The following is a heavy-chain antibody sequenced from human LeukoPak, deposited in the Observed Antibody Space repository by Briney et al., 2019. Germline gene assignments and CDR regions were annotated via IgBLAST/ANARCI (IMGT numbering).Heavy chain of an antibody. CDR1: GGSISSSSYY. Sequence: SETLSLTCTVSGGSISSSSYYWGWIRQPPGKGLEWIGSIYYSGSTYYNPSLKSRVTISVDRSKNQFSLKLSSVTAADTAVYYCARERLYCSSTSCPGSWFDPWGQGTLVTVSS. V-gene: IGHV4-39*07. J-gene: IGHJ5*02. CDR2: IYYSGST. CDR3: ARERLYCSSTSCPGSWFDP. D-gene: IGHD2-2*01.